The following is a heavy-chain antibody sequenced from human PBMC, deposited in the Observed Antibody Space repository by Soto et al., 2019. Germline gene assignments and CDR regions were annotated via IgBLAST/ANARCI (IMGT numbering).Heavy chain of an antibody. Sequence: SETLSLTCAVYGGSFSGYYWSWIRQPPGKGLEWIGEINHSGSTNYNPSLKSRVTISVDTSKNQFSLKLSSVTAADTAVYYCASQRVIAILFDNWGQGTLLTVSS. CDR1: GGSFSGYY. CDR2: INHSGST. V-gene: IGHV4-34*01. J-gene: IGHJ4*02. CDR3: ASQRVIAILFDN. D-gene: IGHD2-21*01.